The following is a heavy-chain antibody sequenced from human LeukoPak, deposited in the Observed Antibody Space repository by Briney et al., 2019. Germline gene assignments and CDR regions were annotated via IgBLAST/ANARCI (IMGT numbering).Heavy chain of an antibody. J-gene: IGHJ4*02. Sequence: ASVKASCKASGGTFSSYAISWVRQAPGQGLEWMGGIIPIFGTANYAQKFQGRVTITADKSTSTAYMELSSLRSEDTAVYYCAREGSSGWYGGYFDYWGQGTLVTVSS. V-gene: IGHV1-69*06. CDR1: GGTFSSYA. D-gene: IGHD6-19*01. CDR2: IIPIFGTA. CDR3: AREGSSGWYGGYFDY.